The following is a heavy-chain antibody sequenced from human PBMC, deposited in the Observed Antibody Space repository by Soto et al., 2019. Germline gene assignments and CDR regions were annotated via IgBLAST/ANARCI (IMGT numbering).Heavy chain of an antibody. Sequence: GESLKISCAASGFTFSSYGMHWVRQAPGKGLEWVAVISYDGSNKYYADSVKGRFTISRDNSKNTLYLQMNSLRAEDTAVYYCAKDHYGDYDYYYYYMDVWGKGTTVTVSS. D-gene: IGHD4-17*01. V-gene: IGHV3-30*18. CDR1: GFTFSSYG. CDR3: AKDHYGDYDYYYYYMDV. CDR2: ISYDGSNK. J-gene: IGHJ6*03.